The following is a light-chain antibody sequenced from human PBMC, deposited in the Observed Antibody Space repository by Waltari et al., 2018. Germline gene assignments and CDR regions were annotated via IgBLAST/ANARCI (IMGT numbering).Light chain of an antibody. V-gene: IGKV1-39*01. CDR1: QTISKY. CDR2: EAS. CDR3: QQSYSPPFT. Sequence: DIQMTQSPSSLSASVGDRVTITCRASQTISKYLNWYQQKPGKAPKSPIYEASNLQDGVPSRFRGSEYATEFTLTINGLQSDDFATYFCQQSYSPPFTFGEGTRVEI. J-gene: IGKJ4*01.